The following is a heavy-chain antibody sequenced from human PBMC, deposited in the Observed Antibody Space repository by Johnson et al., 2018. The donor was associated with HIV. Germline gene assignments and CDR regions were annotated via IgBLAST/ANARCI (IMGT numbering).Heavy chain of an antibody. CDR2: ISSSGSTI. D-gene: IGHD3-9*01. CDR1: GFTFSDYY. CDR3: AKDPPGVDDIHAFDI. J-gene: IGHJ3*02. V-gene: IGHV3-11*04. Sequence: QVQLVESGGGLVKPGGSLRLSCAASGFTFSDYYMSWIRQAPGKGLEWVSYISSSGSTIYYADSVKGRFTISRDNSKNTLYLQMNSLRAEDTAVYYCAKDPPGVDDIHAFDIWGQGTMVTVSS.